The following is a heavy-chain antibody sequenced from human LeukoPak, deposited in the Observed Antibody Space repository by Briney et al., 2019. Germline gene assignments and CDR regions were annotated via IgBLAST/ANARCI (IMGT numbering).Heavy chain of an antibody. CDR2: ISYDGSNE. V-gene: IGHV3-30*04. D-gene: IGHD3-22*01. CDR1: GFTFSSYV. Sequence: GGSLRLSCAASGFTFSSYVMHWVRQAPGKGLEWVAIISYDGSNEYYADSVKGRFTISRDNSKNTLYLQMNSLRAADTAVYYCARGPGLVVINYFQHWGQGTLVTVSS. J-gene: IGHJ1*01. CDR3: ARGPGLVVINYFQH.